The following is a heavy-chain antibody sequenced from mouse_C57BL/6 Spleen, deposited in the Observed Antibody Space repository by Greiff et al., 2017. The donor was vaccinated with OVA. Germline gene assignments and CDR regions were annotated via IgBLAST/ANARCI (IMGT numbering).Heavy chain of an antibody. CDR3: ARYDYDAGRYFDY. D-gene: IGHD2-4*01. Sequence: VHLVESGPGLVAPSQSLSITCTVSGFSLTSYAISWVRQPPGKGLEWLGVIWTGGGTNYNSALKSRLSISKDNSKSQVFLKMNSLQTDDTARYYCARYDYDAGRYFDYWGQGTTLTVSS. CDR1: GFSLTSYA. J-gene: IGHJ2*01. V-gene: IGHV2-9-1*01. CDR2: IWTGGGT.